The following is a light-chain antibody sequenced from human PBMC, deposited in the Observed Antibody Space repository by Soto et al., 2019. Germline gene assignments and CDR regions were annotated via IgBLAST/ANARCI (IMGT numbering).Light chain of an antibody. CDR3: QQYDTSPLT. Sequence: EVVLTQSPGTLSLSPGERATLSCRASQYLLKNYLAWYKQKPGRAPRLLIFNTFNRAPAIPDRFSGSASGTDFTLTISGLAPEDFAVYFCQQYDTSPLTFGGGTKV. CDR1: QYLLKNY. J-gene: IGKJ4*01. CDR2: NTF. V-gene: IGKV3-20*01.